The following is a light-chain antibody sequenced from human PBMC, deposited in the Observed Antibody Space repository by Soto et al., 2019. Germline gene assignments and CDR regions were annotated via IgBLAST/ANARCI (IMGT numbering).Light chain of an antibody. CDR3: SSYTSSSTLYV. J-gene: IGLJ1*01. Sequence: QSALTQPPSVSGSPGQSVTISCTGTSSDVGSYNRVSWYQQPPGTAPKLMIYEVSNRPSGVPDRFSGSKSGNTASLTISGLQAEDEADYDCSSYTSSSTLYVFGTGTKLTVL. CDR1: SSDVGSYNR. CDR2: EVS. V-gene: IGLV2-18*02.